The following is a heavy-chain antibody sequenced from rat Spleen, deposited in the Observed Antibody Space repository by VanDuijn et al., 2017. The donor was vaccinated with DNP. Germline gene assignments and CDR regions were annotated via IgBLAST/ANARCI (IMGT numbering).Heavy chain of an antibody. V-gene: IGHV5-22*01. Sequence: EVQLVESGGGLVQPGRSLKLSCAASGFTFSDSYMAWVRQASKKGLEWVASISYEGSGTYYGDSVKGRFTISRDNAKSTLYLQMNSLRSEDTATYHCVRLEEAYFNYWGQGVMVTVSS. J-gene: IGHJ2*01. CDR2: ISYEGSGT. CDR3: VRLEEAYFNY. CDR1: GFTFSDSY.